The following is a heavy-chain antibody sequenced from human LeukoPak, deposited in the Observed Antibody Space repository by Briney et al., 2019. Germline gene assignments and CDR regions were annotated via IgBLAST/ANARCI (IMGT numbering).Heavy chain of an antibody. J-gene: IGHJ6*03. V-gene: IGHV1-24*01. CDR2: FDPEDGET. CDR3: ATDRLLWFGEVGGYMDV. Sequence: ASVKVSCKASGYTFTGYYMHWVRQAPGKGLEWMGGFDPEDGETIYAQKFQGRVTMTEDTSTDTAYMELSSLRSEDTAVYYCATDRLLWFGEVGGYMDVWGKGTTVTVSS. D-gene: IGHD3-10*01. CDR1: GYTFTGYY.